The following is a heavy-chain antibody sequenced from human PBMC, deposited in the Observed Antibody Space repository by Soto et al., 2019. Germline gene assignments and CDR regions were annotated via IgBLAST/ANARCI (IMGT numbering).Heavy chain of an antibody. J-gene: IGHJ6*02. CDR1: GFTVSSSY. V-gene: IGHV3-66*01. D-gene: IGHD3-16*01. Sequence: GGSLRLSCAASGFTVSSSYMSWVRQAPGKGLEWVSVIYSGGSTYYADSVKGRFTISRDNSKNTLYLQMNSLRAEDTAVYYCARSIGLRLGELFSRWREGSQPYYGMDVWGQGTAVTVSS. CDR3: ARSIGLRLGELFSRWREGSQPYYGMDV. CDR2: IYSGGST.